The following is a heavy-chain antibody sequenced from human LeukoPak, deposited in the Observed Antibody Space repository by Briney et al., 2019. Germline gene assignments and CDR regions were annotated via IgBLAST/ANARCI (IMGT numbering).Heavy chain of an antibody. V-gene: IGHV1-46*01. Sequence: EASVKVSCKASGGTFSSTTINWVRQAPGQGLEWMGIINPSGGSTSYAQKFQGRVTMTRDTSTSTVYMELSSLRSEDTAVYYCARDNEIDYVVWFDPWGQGTLVTVSS. CDR2: INPSGGST. CDR3: ARDNEIDYVVWFDP. CDR1: GGTFSSTT. D-gene: IGHD4-17*01. J-gene: IGHJ5*02.